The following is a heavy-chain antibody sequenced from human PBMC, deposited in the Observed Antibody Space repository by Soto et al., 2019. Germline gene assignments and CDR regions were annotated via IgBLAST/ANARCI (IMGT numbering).Heavy chain of an antibody. Sequence: EVQLVESGGGLVQPGGSLRLSCAVSGFTFSSYWMHWVRQAPGKGLVWVSRINSDGSSTYYADSVKGRFTISRDNAKITLYLQMNSLRAEGTAVYYCARERDSRVPCFDPWGQGTLVTVSS. J-gene: IGHJ5*02. CDR2: INSDGSST. D-gene: IGHD2-21*02. V-gene: IGHV3-74*01. CDR3: ARERDSRVPCFDP. CDR1: GFTFSSYW.